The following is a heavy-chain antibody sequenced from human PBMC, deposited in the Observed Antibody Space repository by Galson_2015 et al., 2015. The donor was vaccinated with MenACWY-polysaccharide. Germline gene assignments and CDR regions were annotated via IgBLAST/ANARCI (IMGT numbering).Heavy chain of an antibody. J-gene: IGHJ5*02. CDR1: GFTFSGYW. V-gene: IGHV3-7*04. Sequence: SLRLSCAASGFTFSGYWMSWVRQAPGKGLEWVANIKQDGSENYYVDSVKGRITISRDNAKNSLYLQMNSLRAEDTAVYYCARGQKTLGPWGQGTLVTVSP. CDR2: IKQDGSEN. CDR3: ARGQKTLGP.